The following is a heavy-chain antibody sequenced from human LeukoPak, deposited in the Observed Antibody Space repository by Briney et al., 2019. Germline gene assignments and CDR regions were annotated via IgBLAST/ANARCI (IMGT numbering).Heavy chain of an antibody. CDR3: AKDQGLLTGYPMMG. CDR2: ISGSGGST. D-gene: IGHD3-9*01. CDR1: GFTRSSYA. V-gene: IGHV3-23*01. J-gene: IGHJ4*02. Sequence: GRSLRHSRAASGFTRSSYAMRWVRQAPGKGLEWVSAISGSGGSTYYADSVKGRFTISRDNSKNTLYLQMNSLRAEDTAVYYCAKDQGLLTGYPMMGWGQGTLVAVSS.